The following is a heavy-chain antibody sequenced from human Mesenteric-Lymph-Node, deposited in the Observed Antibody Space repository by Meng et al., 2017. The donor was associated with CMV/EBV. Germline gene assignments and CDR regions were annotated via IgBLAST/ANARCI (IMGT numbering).Heavy chain of an antibody. CDR1: GFTLSAYE. CDR3: ARESTSCYRGCYYYGLDV. D-gene: IGHD2-2*02. CDR2: IDRSGDTI. V-gene: IGHV3-48*03. Sequence: GGSLRLSCAATGFTLSAYEMNWVRQAPGKGLEWVSYIDRSGDTIHYADSVKGRFTISRDNAENSLYLQMNSLRAEDTAVYYCARESTSCYRGCYYYGLDVWGQGTTVTVSS. J-gene: IGHJ6*02.